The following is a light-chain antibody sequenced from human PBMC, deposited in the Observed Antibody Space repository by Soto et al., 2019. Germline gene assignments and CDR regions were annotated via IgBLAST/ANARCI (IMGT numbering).Light chain of an antibody. CDR2: EVS. CDR1: SGDVGGYNY. CDR3: SSYTTSGTLV. Sequence: QSALTQPASVSGSPGQSITISCTGTSGDVGGYNYVSWYQQHPGKAPKLMIYEVSNRPSGVSNRFSGSKSGNTASLTISGLQAEDEADYYCSSYTTSGTLVFGTGTELTVL. J-gene: IGLJ1*01. V-gene: IGLV2-14*01.